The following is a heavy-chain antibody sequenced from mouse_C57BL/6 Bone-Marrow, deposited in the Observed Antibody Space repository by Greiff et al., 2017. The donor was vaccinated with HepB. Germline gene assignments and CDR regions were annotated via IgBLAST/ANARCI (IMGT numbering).Heavy chain of an antibody. CDR3: ARYYYGSSPFAY. CDR2: IDPSDSYT. Sequence: QVQLQQPGAELVKPGASVKLSCKASGYTFTSYWMQWVNQRPGQGLEWIGEIDPSDSYTNYNQKFKGKAKLTVDTSSSTAYMQLSSLTSEDSAVYYCARYYYGSSPFAYWGQGTLVTVSA. J-gene: IGHJ3*01. D-gene: IGHD1-1*01. V-gene: IGHV1-50*01. CDR1: GYTFTSYW.